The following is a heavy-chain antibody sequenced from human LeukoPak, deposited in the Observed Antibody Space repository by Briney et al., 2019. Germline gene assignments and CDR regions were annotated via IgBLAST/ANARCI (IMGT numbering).Heavy chain of an antibody. J-gene: IGHJ4*02. CDR2: ISSSSSYI. V-gene: IGHV3-21*01. CDR3: ARGSGSYYFDY. D-gene: IGHD1-26*01. Sequence: AGGSLRLSCAASGFTVSSNYMSWVRQAPGKGLEWVSSISSSSSYIYYADSVKGRFTISRDNAKNSLYLQMNSLRAEDTAVYYCARGSGSYYFDYWGQGTLVTVSS. CDR1: GFTVSSNY.